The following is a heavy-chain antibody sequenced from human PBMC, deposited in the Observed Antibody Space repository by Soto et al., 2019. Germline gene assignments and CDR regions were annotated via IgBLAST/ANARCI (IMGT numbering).Heavy chain of an antibody. D-gene: IGHD3-16*01. J-gene: IGHJ5*02. V-gene: IGHV1-2*02. Sequence: GAAVKVSCKTSGYNFIGFYIHWVRQAPGQGLKWMGWINPNSGATLYAQKFQDRVTMTRDTSVSTVYMDLNSLTSDDTAFYYCARGGMIAFGEKLIDPWGQGTLVTVSS. CDR2: INPNSGAT. CDR3: ARGGMIAFGEKLIDP. CDR1: GYNFIGFY.